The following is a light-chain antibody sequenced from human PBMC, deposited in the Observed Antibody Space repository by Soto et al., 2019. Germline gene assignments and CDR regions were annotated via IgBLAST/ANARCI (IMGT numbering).Light chain of an antibody. CDR2: GAS. CDR3: QQYGSSPET. Sequence: EILMTQSPASLSVSPGERATLSCRASQSVNNNLAWYQQKPGQAPRLVIYGASSRATGIPDRFSGSGSGTDFALTISRLEPEDFAVYYCQQYGSSPETFGQGTKVDIK. V-gene: IGKV3-20*01. J-gene: IGKJ1*01. CDR1: QSVNNN.